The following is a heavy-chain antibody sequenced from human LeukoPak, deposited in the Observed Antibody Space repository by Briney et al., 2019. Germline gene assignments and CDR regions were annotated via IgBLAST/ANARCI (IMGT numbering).Heavy chain of an antibody. CDR1: GYTFTSYG. CDR2: ISAYNGNT. CDR3: ARDSGFMVRGVIIRPSMGMDV. J-gene: IGHJ6*04. Sequence: ASVKVSCKASGYTFTSYGISWVRQAPGQGLEWMVWISAYNGNTNYAQKLQGRVTMTTDTSTSTAYMELRSLRSDDTAVYYCARDSGFMVRGVIIRPSMGMDVWGKGTTVTVSS. D-gene: IGHD3-10*01. V-gene: IGHV1-18*04.